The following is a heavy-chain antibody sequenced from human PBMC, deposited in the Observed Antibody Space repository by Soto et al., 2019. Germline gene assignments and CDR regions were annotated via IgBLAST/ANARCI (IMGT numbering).Heavy chain of an antibody. CDR3: ARWEGGYADAFDI. D-gene: IGHD5-12*01. V-gene: IGHV3-66*01. CDR1: GFTVSSNY. Sequence: EVQLVESGGGLVQPGGSLRLSCAASGFTVSSNYMSWVRQAPEKGLEWVSVIYSGGSTYYADSVKGRFTISRDNSKNTLYLQMNSLRAEDTAVYYCARWEGGYADAFDIWGQGTMVTVSS. CDR2: IYSGGST. J-gene: IGHJ3*02.